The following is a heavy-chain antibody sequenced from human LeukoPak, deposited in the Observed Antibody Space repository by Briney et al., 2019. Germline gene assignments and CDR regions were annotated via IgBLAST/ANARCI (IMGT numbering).Heavy chain of an antibody. V-gene: IGHV1-46*01. J-gene: IGHJ6*02. CDR2: INPSGGST. Sequence: ASVKVSCKASGYTFTSYYMHWVRQAPGQGLEWMGIINPSGGSTSYAQKFQCRVTMTRDTSTSTVYMELSSLRSEDTAVYYCARELVSGSYYYYYGMDVWGQGTTVTVSS. CDR3: ARELVSGSYYYYYGMDV. D-gene: IGHD1-26*01. CDR1: GYTFTSYY.